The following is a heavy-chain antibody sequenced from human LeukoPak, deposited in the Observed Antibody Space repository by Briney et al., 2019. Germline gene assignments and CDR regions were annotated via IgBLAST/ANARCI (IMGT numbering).Heavy chain of an antibody. V-gene: IGHV1-2*02. CDR2: MNPNSGGT. D-gene: IGHD3-3*02. J-gene: IGHJ6*02. Sequence: ASVKVSCKASGYTFTSYDINWVRQATGQGLEWMGWMNPNSGGTNYAQKFQGRVTMTRDTSISTAYMELSRLRSDDTAVYYCARVLETAYYYYGMDVWGQGTTVTVSS. CDR3: ARVLETAYYYYGMDV. CDR1: GYTFTSYD.